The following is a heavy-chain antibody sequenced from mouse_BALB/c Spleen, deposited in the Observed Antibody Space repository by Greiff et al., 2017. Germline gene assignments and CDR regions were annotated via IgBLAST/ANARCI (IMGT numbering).Heavy chain of an antibody. CDR2: ISSGGSYT. CDR1: GFTFSSYA. V-gene: IGHV5-9-3*01. D-gene: IGHD1-1*01. J-gene: IGHJ4*01. Sequence: EVKVVESGGGLVKPGGSLKLSCAASGFTFSSYAMSWVRQTPEKRLEWVATISSGGSYTYYPDSVKGRFTISRDNAKNTLYLQMSSLRSEDTAMYYCANYGSSYRYAMDYWGQGTSVTVSS. CDR3: ANYGSSYRYAMDY.